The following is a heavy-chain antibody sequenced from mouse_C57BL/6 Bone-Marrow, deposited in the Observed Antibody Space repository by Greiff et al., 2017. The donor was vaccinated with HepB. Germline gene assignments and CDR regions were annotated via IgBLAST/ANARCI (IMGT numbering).Heavy chain of an antibody. J-gene: IGHJ2*01. CDR2: IYPGDGDT. V-gene: IGHV1-80*01. D-gene: IGHD3-2*02. Sequence: QVQLKQSGAELVKPGASVKISCKASGYAFSSYWMNWVKQRPGKGLEWIGQIYPGDGDTNYNGNFKGKATLTADKSSSTAYMQLSSLTSEDSAVYFCARRTAQALDYWGQGTTLTVSS. CDR3: ARRTAQALDY. CDR1: GYAFSSYW.